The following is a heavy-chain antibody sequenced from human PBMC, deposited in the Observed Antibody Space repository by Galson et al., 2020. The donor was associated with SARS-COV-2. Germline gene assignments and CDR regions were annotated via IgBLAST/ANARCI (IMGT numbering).Heavy chain of an antibody. Sequence: ASVKVSCKASGYTFTSYYLAWVRQAPGQGLEWLAWINPYSGDTTYAQKFHGRVTVTRDTSINTVYLELSSLTFDDTAKYFCARDVIFDFWGQGPLVTVSS. J-gene: IGHJ4*02. CDR2: INPYSGDT. V-gene: IGHV1-2*02. CDR1: GYTFTSYY. D-gene: IGHD3-16*02. CDR3: ARDVIFDF.